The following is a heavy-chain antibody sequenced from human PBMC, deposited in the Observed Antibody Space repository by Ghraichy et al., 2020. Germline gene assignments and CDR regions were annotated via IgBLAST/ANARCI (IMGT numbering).Heavy chain of an antibody. CDR1: GGSFSGYY. V-gene: IGHV4-34*01. CDR3: ARGRRGSGRYFDL. J-gene: IGHJ2*01. CDR2: INHSGST. D-gene: IGHD1-1*01. Sequence: SQTLSLTCAVYGGSFSGYYWSWIRQPPGKGLEWIGEINHSGSTNYNPSLKSRVTISVDTSKNQFSLKLSSVTAADTAVYYCARGRRGSGRYFDLWGRGTLVTVSS.